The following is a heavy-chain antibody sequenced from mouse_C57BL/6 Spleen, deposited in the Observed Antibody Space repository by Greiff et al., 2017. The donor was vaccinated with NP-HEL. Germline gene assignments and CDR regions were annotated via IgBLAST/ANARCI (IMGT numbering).Heavy chain of an antibody. CDR3: ARDRYGSSYYAMDY. Sequence: EVQLQQSGPELVKPGDSVKISCKASGYSFTGYFMNWVMQSHGKSLEWIGRINPYNGDTFYNQKFKGKATLTVDKSSSTAHMELRSLTSEDSAVYYCARDRYGSSYYAMDYWGQGTSVTVSS. CDR2: INPYNGDT. D-gene: IGHD1-1*01. CDR1: GYSFTGYF. J-gene: IGHJ4*01. V-gene: IGHV1-20*01.